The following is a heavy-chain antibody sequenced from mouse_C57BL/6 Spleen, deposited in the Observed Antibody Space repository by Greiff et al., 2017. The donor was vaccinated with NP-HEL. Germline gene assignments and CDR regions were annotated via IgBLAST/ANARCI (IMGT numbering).Heavy chain of an antibody. Sequence: EVQLQQSGPELVKPGASVKIPCKASGYTFTDYNMDWVKQSHGKSLEWIGDINPNNGGTIYNQKFKGKATLTVDKSSSTAYMELRILTSEDTAVYYCARGGCIYYEDLAWFAYWGQGTLVTVSA. D-gene: IGHD2-4*01. CDR2: INPNNGGT. J-gene: IGHJ3*01. V-gene: IGHV1-18*01. CDR1: GYTFTDYN. CDR3: ARGGCIYYEDLAWFAY.